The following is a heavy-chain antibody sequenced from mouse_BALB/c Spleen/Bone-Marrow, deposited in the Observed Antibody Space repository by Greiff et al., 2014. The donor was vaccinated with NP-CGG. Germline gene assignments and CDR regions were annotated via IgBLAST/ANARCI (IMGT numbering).Heavy chain of an antibody. CDR2: IDPADGHT. J-gene: IGHJ4*01. CDR3: ADDGYAMDY. D-gene: IGHD2-3*01. CDR1: GFNIKDTY. V-gene: IGHV14-3*02. Sequence: EVQLQQSGAELVKPGASVKLSCTASGFNIKDTYMYWVKQRPEQGLEWIGRIDPADGHTIYDPKFQGKATLTADTSSNTAYLQLSSVTSEDTAVDYCADDGYAMDYWGQGTSVTVSS.